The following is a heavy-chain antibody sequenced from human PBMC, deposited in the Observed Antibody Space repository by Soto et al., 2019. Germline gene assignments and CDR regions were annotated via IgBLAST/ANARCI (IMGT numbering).Heavy chain of an antibody. J-gene: IGHJ3*02. CDR3: AKDSCSCTSCYTGAFDI. CDR2: ISGSGGRT. D-gene: IGHD2-2*02. Sequence: GGSLRLSCAASGFTFSSYAISWVRQAPGMGLEWVSDISGSGGRTYYADSVKGRFTISRDNSKNTRYLQMNSLSAEDRAVYYCAKDSCSCTSCYTGAFDIWVQGTMVTVSS. V-gene: IGHV3-23*01. CDR1: GFTFSSYA.